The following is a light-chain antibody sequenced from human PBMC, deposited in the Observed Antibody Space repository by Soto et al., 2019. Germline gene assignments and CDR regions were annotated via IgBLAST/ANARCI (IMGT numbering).Light chain of an antibody. Sequence: QSALTQPASVSGSPGQSITISWTGTSSDVGGYNYVSWYQQHPGKAPKLMIYEVSNRPLGVSNRFSGSKSGNTASLTISGLQAEDEADYYCTSYTSSSTLDVFGTGTKVTVL. J-gene: IGLJ1*01. CDR2: EVS. CDR1: SSDVGGYNY. CDR3: TSYTSSSTLDV. V-gene: IGLV2-14*01.